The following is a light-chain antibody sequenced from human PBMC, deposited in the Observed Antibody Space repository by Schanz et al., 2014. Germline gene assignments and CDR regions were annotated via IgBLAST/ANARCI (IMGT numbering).Light chain of an antibody. CDR2: GTS. V-gene: IGKV3-20*01. J-gene: IGKJ4*01. Sequence: EIVLTQSPGTLSLSPGERATLSCRASQSVHRNYLAWHQQKPGQAPRLLIYGTSIRATGIPDRFSGSGSGTDFTLTISRLEPEDFATYYCLQHKTYPLTFGGGTKVEIK. CDR1: QSVHRNY. CDR3: LQHKTYPLT.